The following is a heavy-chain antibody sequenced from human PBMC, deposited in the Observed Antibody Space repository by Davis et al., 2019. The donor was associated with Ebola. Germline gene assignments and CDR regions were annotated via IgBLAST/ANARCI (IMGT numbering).Heavy chain of an antibody. V-gene: IGHV3-30*02. CDR3: AKDLGWRENNDAFDI. CDR1: GFTFSSYG. J-gene: IGHJ3*02. Sequence: GESLKISCAASGFTFSSYGMHWVRHAPGKGLEWVAFIRYDGSNKYYADSVKGRFTISIDNSKNTLYLQMNSLRAEDTAVYYCAKDLGWRENNDAFDIWGQGTMVTVSS. D-gene: IGHD3/OR15-3a*01. CDR2: IRYDGSNK.